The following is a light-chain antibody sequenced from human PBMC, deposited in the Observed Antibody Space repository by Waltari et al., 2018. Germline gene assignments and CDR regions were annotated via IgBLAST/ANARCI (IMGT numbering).Light chain of an antibody. J-gene: IGKJ1*01. CDR1: QTLSSNS. Sequence: ELVLPQSPATLSLSPGARAPLSCRASQTLSSNSLAWYQQKPGQAPRLIIYGSFNRATGIPDRFSGSGSGTDFTLTIIRLEPEDFAVYYCQQYGTLPRTFGQGTKVELK. V-gene: IGKV3-20*01. CDR2: GSF. CDR3: QQYGTLPRT.